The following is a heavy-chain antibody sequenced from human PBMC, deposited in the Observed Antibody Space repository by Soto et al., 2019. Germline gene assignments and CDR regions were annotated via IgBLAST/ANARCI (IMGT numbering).Heavy chain of an antibody. V-gene: IGHV3-30*14. J-gene: IGHJ4*02. D-gene: IGHD3-16*01. CDR2: ISFAGGKE. Sequence: QVQLVESGGGVVQPGGSLRLSCAASGFTFSTYGIHWVRQAPGKGLEWVAAISFAGGKEYYADSGKGRLTISRDNSKKSVYFQMMSLKAEGTSVFYRGRNSSGGSRLGEKSQYSEYWGQGTVVTVTS. CDR1: GFTFSTYG. CDR3: GRNSSGGSRLGEKSQYSEY.